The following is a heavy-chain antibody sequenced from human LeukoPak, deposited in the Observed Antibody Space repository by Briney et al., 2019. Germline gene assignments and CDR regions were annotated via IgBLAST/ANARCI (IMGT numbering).Heavy chain of an antibody. Sequence: SETLSLTCAVSAGSISSSNWWSGVRQPPGKGLKWIGEIYHSGSTNYNPSLKSRVTISVYKSKNQFSLKLSSVTAADTAVYYCARAVYGWSFLDYWGQGTLVTVSS. CDR2: IYHSGST. V-gene: IGHV4-4*02. CDR3: ARAVYGWSFLDY. D-gene: IGHD1-26*01. J-gene: IGHJ4*02. CDR1: AGSISSSNW.